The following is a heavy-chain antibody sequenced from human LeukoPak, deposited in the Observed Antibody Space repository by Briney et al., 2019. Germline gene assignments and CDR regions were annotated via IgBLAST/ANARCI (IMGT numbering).Heavy chain of an antibody. CDR1: GGSISSYY. J-gene: IGHJ3*02. Sequence: PSATLSLTCTVSGGSISSYYWSWIRQPPVKGLEWIGFIYYTGNTNYNPSLKSRVTISVDTSKNQFSLKLSSVTAADTAVYYCACLTTADAFDIWGQGTMVTVSS. CDR3: ACLTTADAFDI. CDR2: IYYTGNT. D-gene: IGHD3-22*01. V-gene: IGHV4-59*01.